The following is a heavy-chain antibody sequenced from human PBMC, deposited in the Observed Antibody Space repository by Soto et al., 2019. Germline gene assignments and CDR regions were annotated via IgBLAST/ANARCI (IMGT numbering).Heavy chain of an antibody. CDR1: GGSVSSGDYF. J-gene: IGHJ6*02. CDR3: ARSPNYYYYGFDV. D-gene: IGHD3-10*01. Sequence: SSETLSLTCTVSGGSVSSGDYFWSWLRQSPGKRLEWIAYIYYSGSTNYNPSLKSRATISVDTSKSQVSLTLTSMTAADAALYYCARSPNYYYYGFDVWGQGTAVTVSS. V-gene: IGHV4-61*08. CDR2: IYYSGST.